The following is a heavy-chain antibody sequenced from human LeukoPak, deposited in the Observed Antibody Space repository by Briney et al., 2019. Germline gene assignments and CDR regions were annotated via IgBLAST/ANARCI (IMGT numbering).Heavy chain of an antibody. CDR2: IYHSGGT. CDR3: ARDPGDYDFWSGYLGAGGYFDY. CDR1: GGSISSGGYY. J-gene: IGHJ4*02. Sequence: SETLSLTCTVSGGSISSGGYYWSWIRQPPGKGLEWIGYIYHSGGTYYNPSLKSRVTISVDRSKNQFSLKLSSVTAADTAVYYCARDPGDYDFWSGYLGAGGYFDYWGQGTLVTVSS. V-gene: IGHV4-30-2*01. D-gene: IGHD3-3*01.